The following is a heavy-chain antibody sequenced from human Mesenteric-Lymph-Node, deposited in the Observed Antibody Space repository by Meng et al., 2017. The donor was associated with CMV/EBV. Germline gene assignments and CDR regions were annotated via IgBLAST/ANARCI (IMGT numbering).Heavy chain of an antibody. CDR1: GFTFSNYA. Sequence: GGSLRLSCAASGFTFSNYAMNWVRQSPGKGLEWVSVIYAGGGTTFYADSVMGRFTISRDNFKNTLYLQMNSLRAEDTAVYYCAKDYGSGTYYFTGMDVWGQGATVIVSS. D-gene: IGHD3-10*01. V-gene: IGHV3-23*03. CDR2: IYAGGGTT. CDR3: AKDYGSGTYYFTGMDV. J-gene: IGHJ6*02.